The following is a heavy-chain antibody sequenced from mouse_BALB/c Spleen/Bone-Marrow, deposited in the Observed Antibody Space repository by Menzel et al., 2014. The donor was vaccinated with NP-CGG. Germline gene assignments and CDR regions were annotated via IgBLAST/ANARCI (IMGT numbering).Heavy chain of an antibody. CDR1: GFTFSSYD. J-gene: IGHJ3*01. Sequence: EVMLVESGGVLVQPGGSLKLSCAASGFTFSSYDTSWVRQTPDKRLELVATINTNGGTTYYPDSVKGRFTISRDNAKSTLYLQMSSLKSADTAIYYCARNRYDWFAYWGQGTLVTVSA. CDR2: INTNGGTT. D-gene: IGHD2-14*01. CDR3: ARNRYDWFAY. V-gene: IGHV5-6-3*01.